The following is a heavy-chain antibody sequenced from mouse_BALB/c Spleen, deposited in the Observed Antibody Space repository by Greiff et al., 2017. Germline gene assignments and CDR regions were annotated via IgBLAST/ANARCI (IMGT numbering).Heavy chain of an antibody. CDR1: GYSITSGYY. J-gene: IGHJ2*01. CDR3: ARNGNLFDY. V-gene: IGHV3-6*02. D-gene: IGHD2-1*01. Sequence: EVHLVESGPGLVKPSQSLSLTCSVTGYSITSGYYWNWIRQFPGNKLEWMGYISYDGSNNYNPSLKNRISITRDTSKNQLFLKLNSVTTEDTATYYCARNGNLFDYWGQGTTLTVSS. CDR2: ISYDGSN.